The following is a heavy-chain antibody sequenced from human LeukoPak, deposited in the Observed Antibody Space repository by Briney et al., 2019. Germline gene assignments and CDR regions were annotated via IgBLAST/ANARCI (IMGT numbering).Heavy chain of an antibody. J-gene: IGHJ4*02. CDR1: GDSISSYY. CDR3: ARARRGYVRLDY. V-gene: IGHV4-59*12. Sequence: SETLSLTCTVSGDSISSYYWSWIRQSPGKGLEWIAYIYYSGSTNYNPSLKSRVTISMDTSKNQFSLKLSSVTAADTAVYYCARARRGYVRLDYWGQGTLVTVSS. CDR2: IYYSGST. D-gene: IGHD5-12*01.